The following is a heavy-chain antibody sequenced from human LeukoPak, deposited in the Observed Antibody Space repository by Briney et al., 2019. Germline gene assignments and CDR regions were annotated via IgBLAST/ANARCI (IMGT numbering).Heavy chain of an antibody. D-gene: IGHD6-13*01. J-gene: IGHJ4*02. V-gene: IGHV3-21*04. Sequence: GRSLRLSCAASGFTFSDYSMNWVRQAPGKGLEWLSYISTSVSYIYYADAVKGRFTISRDNAKNSLYLQMNSLRAEDMALYYCAKDDRGSSSYVFDYWGQGTLVTVSS. CDR1: GFTFSDYS. CDR2: ISTSVSYI. CDR3: AKDDRGSSSYVFDY.